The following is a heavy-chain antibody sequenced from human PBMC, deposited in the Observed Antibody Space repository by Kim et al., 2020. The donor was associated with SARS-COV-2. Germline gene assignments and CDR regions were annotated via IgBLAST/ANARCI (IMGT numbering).Heavy chain of an antibody. CDR3: AKDNIGSVAVAGTIDY. J-gene: IGHJ4*02. Sequence: SVKGRFTISRDNSKNSLYLQMNSLRTEDAALYYCAKDNIGSVAVAGTIDYWGQGTLVTVSS. V-gene: IGHV3-43*01. D-gene: IGHD6-19*01.